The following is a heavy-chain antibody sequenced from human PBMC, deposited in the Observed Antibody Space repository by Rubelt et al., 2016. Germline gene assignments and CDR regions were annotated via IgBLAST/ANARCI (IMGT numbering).Heavy chain of an antibody. Sequence: QVQLQKSGPGLVKPSETLSLTCAVSGGSISTYYWSWIRQPPGKGMEWVGYIYYSGSANSNPSLMSRVPILVETSKTQISLRLTAVTATDTAGYYCAREAMGSGYYYGSSVDYWGQGTLVTVSS. V-gene: IGHV4-59*13. D-gene: IGHD3-22*01. CDR2: IYYSGSA. CDR1: GGSISTYY. CDR3: AREAMGSGYYYGSSVDY. J-gene: IGHJ4*02.